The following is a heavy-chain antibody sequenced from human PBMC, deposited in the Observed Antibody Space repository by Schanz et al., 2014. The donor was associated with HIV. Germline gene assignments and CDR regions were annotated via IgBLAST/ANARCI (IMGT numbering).Heavy chain of an antibody. D-gene: IGHD3-16*01. CDR2: LYSGGRK. Sequence: EVQLVESGGGLIQPGGSLRLTCVASGFTVSSNYMTWVRQAPGKGLEWVSVLYSGGRKYYADAVKGRFTISRDSSKNTVYLEMNSLRAEDTAVYYCARGNDFFGGVPDYWDQGTLVSVSS. V-gene: IGHV3-53*01. CDR1: GFTVSSNY. CDR3: ARGNDFFGGVPDY. J-gene: IGHJ4*02.